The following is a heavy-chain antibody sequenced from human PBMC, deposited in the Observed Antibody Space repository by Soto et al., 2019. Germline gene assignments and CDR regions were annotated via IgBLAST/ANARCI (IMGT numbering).Heavy chain of an antibody. CDR2: ISSRSTTI. V-gene: IGHV3-48*02. CDR1: GFSFSSST. J-gene: IGHJ6*02. CDR3: ARVRRNDASDYYGMDV. Sequence: GVSLRLSCAASGFSFSSSTMNWVRQAPGKGLEWVSYISSRSTTIYYAESVKGRFTISRDNGKNSLYLQMNRLRDEDTAVYYCARVRRNDASDYYGMDVWCQGTTVTVSS. D-gene: IGHD1-1*01.